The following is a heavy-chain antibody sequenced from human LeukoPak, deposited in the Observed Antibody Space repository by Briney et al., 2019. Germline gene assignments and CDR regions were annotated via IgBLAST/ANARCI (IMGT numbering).Heavy chain of an antibody. Sequence: SSETLSLTCTVSGGSISGYYWSWIRQPPGKGLEWIGYIYYSGSTNYNPSLKSRVTISVDTSKNQFSLKLSSVTAADTAVYYCARHAKALCNWFGPWGQGTLVTVSS. CDR3: ARHAKALCNWFGP. CDR2: IYYSGST. V-gene: IGHV4-59*08. CDR1: GGSISGYY. D-gene: IGHD4/OR15-4a*01. J-gene: IGHJ5*02.